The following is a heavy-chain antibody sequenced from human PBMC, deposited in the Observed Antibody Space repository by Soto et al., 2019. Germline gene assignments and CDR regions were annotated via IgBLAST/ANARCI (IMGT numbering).Heavy chain of an antibody. CDR2: IYPGDSDT. Sequence: DSLKISCKGSGYSFTSYWIGWVRQMPGKGLEWMGIIYPGDSDTRYSPSFQGQVTISADKSISTAYLQWSSLKASDTAMYYCARHGAKWERLYYGMDVWGQGTTGTVSS. CDR3: ARHGAKWERLYYGMDV. D-gene: IGHD1-26*01. V-gene: IGHV5-51*01. CDR1: GYSFTSYW. J-gene: IGHJ6*02.